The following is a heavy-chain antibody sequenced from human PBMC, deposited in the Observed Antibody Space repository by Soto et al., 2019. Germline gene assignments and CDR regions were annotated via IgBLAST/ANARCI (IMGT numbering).Heavy chain of an antibody. J-gene: IGHJ4*02. CDR2: IYYSGST. CDR1: GGSISSSSYY. D-gene: IGHD6-13*01. Sequence: PSETLSLTCTVSGGSISSSSYYWGWIRQPPGKGLEWIGSIYYSGSTYYNPSLKSRVTISVDTSKNQFSLKLSSVTAADTAVYYCARRYEDLYSRSWGYFDYWGQGTLVTVSS. V-gene: IGHV4-39*01. CDR3: ARRYEDLYSRSWGYFDY.